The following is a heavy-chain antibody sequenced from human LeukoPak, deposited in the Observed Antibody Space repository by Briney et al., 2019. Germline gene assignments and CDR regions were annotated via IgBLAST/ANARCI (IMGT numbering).Heavy chain of an antibody. J-gene: IGHJ4*02. CDR1: GYSFTTYW. CDR3: ATTPGASSGWSN. Sequence: GESLKISCESSGYSFTTYWIGWVRQMPGKGLEWMGIIYAGDSRTRYSPSFQGQVTISVDKSINTAYLQRSNLKASDTATYYCATTPGASSGWSNWGQGTLVTVSS. CDR2: IYAGDSRT. D-gene: IGHD6-19*01. V-gene: IGHV5-51*01.